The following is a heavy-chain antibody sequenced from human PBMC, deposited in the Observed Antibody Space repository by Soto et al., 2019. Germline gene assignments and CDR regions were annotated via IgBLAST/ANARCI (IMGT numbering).Heavy chain of an antibody. V-gene: IGHV3-74*01. D-gene: IGHD1-26*01. CDR2: IDGAAATT. CDR3: ARGGAMGVDY. Sequence: GGSLRLSCTASGFTFNNKWMHWVRQAPGKGLVWLSRIDGAAATTNYADSVKGRFTISRDNAKNIVFLHVNGLTDEDTAVYCCARGGAMGVDYWGQGTLVTVSS. CDR1: GFTFNNKW. J-gene: IGHJ4*02.